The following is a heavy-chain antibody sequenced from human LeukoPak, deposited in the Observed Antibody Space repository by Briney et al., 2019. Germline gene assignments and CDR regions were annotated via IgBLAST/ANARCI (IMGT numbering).Heavy chain of an antibody. CDR1: GGTFSSYT. V-gene: IGHV1-69*02. CDR2: IIPIVDRA. J-gene: IGHJ1*01. Sequence: SVKVSCEASGGTFSSYTVNWVRQAPGQELEWMGRIIPIVDRANSAQKFQGRVTITADKSTGTAYMEVSSLRSEDTAVYYCANQAPVPRYFQHWGQGTLVTVSS. D-gene: IGHD6-6*01. CDR3: ANQAPVPRYFQH.